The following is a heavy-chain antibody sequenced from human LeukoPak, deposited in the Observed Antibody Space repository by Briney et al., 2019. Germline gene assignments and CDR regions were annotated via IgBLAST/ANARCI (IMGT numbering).Heavy chain of an antibody. Sequence: GGSLRLSCAAPGFTFSSYSMNWVRQAPGKGLEWVSYISSSSSTIYYADSVKGRFTISRDNAKNSLYLQMNSLRAEDTAVYYCAREKFVVVPGAIGGVDYWGQGTLVTVSS. V-gene: IGHV3-48*01. D-gene: IGHD2-2*01. CDR1: GFTFSSYS. J-gene: IGHJ4*02. CDR2: ISSSSSTI. CDR3: AREKFVVVPGAIGGVDY.